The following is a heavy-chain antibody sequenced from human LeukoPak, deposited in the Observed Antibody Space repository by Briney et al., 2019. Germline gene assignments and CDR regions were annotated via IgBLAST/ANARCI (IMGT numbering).Heavy chain of an antibody. CDR2: ISGGGGSK. V-gene: IGHV3-43*02. CDR1: GFSFDDYA. J-gene: IGHJ5*02. CDR3: VRSDGGHLGNLFDP. Sequence: GGSLRLSCAASGFSFDDYAMHWVRQAPGKGLEWVSLISGGGGSKDYADSVKGRFTISRDSSRSSLYLQMTSLRTEDTALYYCVRSDGGHLGNLFDPWGQGTLVTVSS. D-gene: IGHD3-16*01.